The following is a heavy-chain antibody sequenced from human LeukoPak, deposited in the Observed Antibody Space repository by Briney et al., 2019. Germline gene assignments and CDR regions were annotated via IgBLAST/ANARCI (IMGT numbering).Heavy chain of an antibody. J-gene: IGHJ4*02. D-gene: IGHD3-22*01. V-gene: IGHV1-2*06. CDR3: AKITMTTLARNNKMEHPIDY. Sequence: ASVKVSCKASGYTFTGYYMHWVRQAPGQGLELMGRINPNSGGTNYAQKFQGRVTMTRDTSISTAYMELSRLRSDDTAVYYRAKITMTTLARNNKMEHPIDYWRQGPLVTVSS. CDR1: GYTFTGYY. CDR2: INPNSGGT.